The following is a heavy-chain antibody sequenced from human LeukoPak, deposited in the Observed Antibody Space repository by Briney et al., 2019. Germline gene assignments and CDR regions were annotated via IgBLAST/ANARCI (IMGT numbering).Heavy chain of an antibody. CDR1: GCIISNCP. J-gene: IGHJ4*02. Sequence: PGGSLRLSCIVSGCIISNCPIKGVRQAPGKGLEWVSTISAAGDVTYHADSVKGRFTIYRNNSKNKLFMQMNSLRAEDTAVYYCETKRTATGHSFDYWGQGTLVTVSS. CDR2: ISAAGDVT. CDR3: ETKRTATGHSFDY. D-gene: IGHD7-27*01. V-gene: IGHV3-23*01.